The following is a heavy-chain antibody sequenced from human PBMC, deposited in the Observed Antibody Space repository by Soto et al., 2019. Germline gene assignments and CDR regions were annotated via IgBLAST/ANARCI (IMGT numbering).Heavy chain of an antibody. Sequence: QLQLQESGPGLVKPSETLSLTCTVSGDSVTISDYYWGWVRQPPGKGLEWIGSILYSGSTYYNPSHKSRVTISGDTSKKQSSLKLTSVTAADAAVYYCAAHDSGGYYAEYWGQGTLVTVSA. CDR3: AAHDSGGYYAEY. CDR1: GDSVTISDYY. CDR2: ILYSGST. D-gene: IGHD3-22*01. J-gene: IGHJ4*02. V-gene: IGHV4-39*01.